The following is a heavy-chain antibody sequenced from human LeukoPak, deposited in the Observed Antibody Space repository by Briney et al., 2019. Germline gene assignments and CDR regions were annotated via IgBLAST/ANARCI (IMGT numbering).Heavy chain of an antibody. CDR3: ASSNSGYEVYFDY. J-gene: IGHJ4*02. CDR2: ISSSSSTI. D-gene: IGHD5-12*01. CDR1: GFAFSTYW. Sequence: GGSLRLSCAASGFAFSTYWMSWVRQAPGKGLEWVSYISSSSSTIYYADSVKGRFTISRDNAKNSLYLQMNSLRDEDTAVYYCASSNSGYEVYFDYWGQGTLVTVSS. V-gene: IGHV3-48*02.